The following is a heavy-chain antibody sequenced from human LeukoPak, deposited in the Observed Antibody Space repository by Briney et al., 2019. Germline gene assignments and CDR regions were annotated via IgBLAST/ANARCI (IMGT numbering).Heavy chain of an antibody. J-gene: IGHJ5*02. V-gene: IGHV3-30*02. CDR2: LRNDGRSK. Sequence: GGSLRLSCAASGFIFSNYDMHWVRQAPGKGLEWVASLRNDGRSKYYADSVKGRFTISTDNSKNTLHLLMNSLRVEDTAVYYCARDLASTGTQGWFDPWGQGTLVIVSS. CDR1: GFIFSNYD. D-gene: IGHD6-13*01. CDR3: ARDLASTGTQGWFDP.